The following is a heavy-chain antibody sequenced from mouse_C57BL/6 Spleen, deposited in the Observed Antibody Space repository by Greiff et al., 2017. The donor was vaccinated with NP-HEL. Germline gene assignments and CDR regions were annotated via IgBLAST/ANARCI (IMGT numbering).Heavy chain of an antibody. V-gene: IGHV1-80*01. D-gene: IGHD1-1*01. CDR2: IYPGDGDT. CDR1: GYAFSSYW. CDR3: ARSTTVVAENY. Sequence: VKLMESGAELVKPGASVKISCKASGYAFSSYWMNWVKQRPGKGLEWIGQIYPGDGDTNYNGKFKGKATLTADKSSSTAYMQLSSLTSEDSAVYFCARSTTVVAENYWGQGTTLTVSS. J-gene: IGHJ2*01.